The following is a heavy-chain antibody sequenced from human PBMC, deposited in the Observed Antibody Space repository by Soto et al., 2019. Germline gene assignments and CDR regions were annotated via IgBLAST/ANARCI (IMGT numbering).Heavy chain of an antibody. CDR1: GFTFSSYG. D-gene: IGHD3-10*01. Sequence: QVQLVESGGGVVQPGRSLRLSCAASGFTFSSYGMHWVRQAPGKGLEWVAVIWYDGSNKYHADSVKGRFTISRDNSKNTLYLQMNSLRAEDTAVYYCARDRRRPSGVPWLDGYGMDVWGQGTTVTVSS. V-gene: IGHV3-33*01. J-gene: IGHJ6*02. CDR2: IWYDGSNK. CDR3: ARDRRRPSGVPWLDGYGMDV.